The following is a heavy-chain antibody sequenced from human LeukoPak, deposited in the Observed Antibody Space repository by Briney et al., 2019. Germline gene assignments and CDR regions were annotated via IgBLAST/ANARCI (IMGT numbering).Heavy chain of an antibody. D-gene: IGHD3-10*01. CDR1: GFTFTSSA. J-gene: IGHJ4*02. CDR3: AAVPHSMVRGVIRNDY. CDR2: IVVGSGNT. Sequence: SVKVSCKASGFTFTSSAVQWVRQARGQRLEWIGWIVVGSGNTNYAQKFQERVTITRDMSTSTAYMELSSLRSEDTAVYYCAAVPHSMVRGVIRNDYWGQGTLVTASS. V-gene: IGHV1-58*01.